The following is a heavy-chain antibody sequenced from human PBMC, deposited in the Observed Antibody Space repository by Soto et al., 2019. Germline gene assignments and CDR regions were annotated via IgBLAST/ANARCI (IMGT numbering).Heavy chain of an antibody. Sequence: ASVKVSCKASGYAFVGYYIHWLRQAPGQGLEWMGWVDCNSGGTNYEQNFQGRVTMTRDTSIKTAYMELSRLTSDDAAVYYCTXEAITLSSGFYYFYGMDVWGQGTTVTVS. J-gene: IGHJ6*02. CDR3: TXEAITLSSGFYYFYGMDV. CDR1: GYAFVGYY. D-gene: IGHD1-20*01. CDR2: VDCNSGGT. V-gene: IGHV1-2*02.